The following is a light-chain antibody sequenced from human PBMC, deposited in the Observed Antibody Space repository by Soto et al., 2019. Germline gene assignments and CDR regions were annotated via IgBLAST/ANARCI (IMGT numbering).Light chain of an antibody. CDR2: DVS. Sequence: DIQMTQSPTTLSASVGDRVTITCRASQIVSNVLAWFQQKPGKGPELLIYDVSNLQSGVPSRFSGSGSGTEFTLTISSLQPDDFAVYYCQQYYSYSEAFGQGTKVDIK. J-gene: IGKJ1*01. CDR1: QIVSNV. CDR3: QQYYSYSEA. V-gene: IGKV1-5*01.